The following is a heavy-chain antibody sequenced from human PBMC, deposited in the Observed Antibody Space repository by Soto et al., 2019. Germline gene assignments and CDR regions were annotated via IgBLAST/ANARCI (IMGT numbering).Heavy chain of an antibody. J-gene: IGHJ6*02. CDR2: INPNSGGT. Sequence: GASVKVSCKASGYTFTGYYMHWVRQAPGQGLEWMGWINPNSGGTNYAQKFQGWVTMTRDTSISTAYMELSRLRSDDTAVYYCARDQFADCSSTSCYIHYGMDVWG. V-gene: IGHV1-2*04. CDR1: GYTFTGYY. CDR3: ARDQFADCSSTSCYIHYGMDV. D-gene: IGHD2-2*02.